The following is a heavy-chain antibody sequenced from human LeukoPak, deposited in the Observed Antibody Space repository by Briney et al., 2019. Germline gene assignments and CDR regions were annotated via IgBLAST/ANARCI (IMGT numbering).Heavy chain of an antibody. J-gene: IGHJ3*02. V-gene: IGHV1-2*04. CDR2: INPNSGGT. CDR3: ARDSRYSGYDLAFDI. CDR1: GYTFTGYY. D-gene: IGHD5-12*01. Sequence: AASVKVSCKASGYTFTGYYMHWVRQAPGQGLEWMGWINPNSGGTNYAQKFQGWVTMTRDTSISTAYMELSRLRSDDTAVYYCARDSRYSGYDLAFDIWGQGTMVTVSS.